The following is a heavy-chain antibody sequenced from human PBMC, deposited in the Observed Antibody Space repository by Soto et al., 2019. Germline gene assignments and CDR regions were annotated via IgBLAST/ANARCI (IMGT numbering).Heavy chain of an antibody. CDR3: AKGDIAAPGAEESYYYYYGMHV. D-gene: IGHD6-13*01. CDR2: ISSSSSYI. Sequence: PGGSLRLSCAASGLTFSSYSMNWVRQAPGKGLEWVSSISSSSSYIYYADSVKGRFTISRDNAKNSLYLQMNSLRTEDTALYYCAKGDIAAPGAEESYYYYYGMHVWGQGTTVTVSS. V-gene: IGHV3-21*04. J-gene: IGHJ6*02. CDR1: GLTFSSYS.